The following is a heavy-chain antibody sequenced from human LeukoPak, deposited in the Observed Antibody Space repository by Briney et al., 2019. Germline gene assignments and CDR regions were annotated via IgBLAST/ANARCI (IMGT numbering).Heavy chain of an antibody. CDR2: ISYDGSNK. D-gene: IGHD3-16*01. V-gene: IGHV3-30*14. CDR3: ARDDGQGGPFDY. J-gene: IGHJ4*02. CDR1: GFTFSSYA. Sequence: GGSLRLSCAASGFTFSSYAMHWVRRARAKGLEGGAVISYDGSNKYCADAVKGRFHISRDNSKNTLYVQKNSLRAEDTAVYYCARDDGQGGPFDYWGQGALVTVS.